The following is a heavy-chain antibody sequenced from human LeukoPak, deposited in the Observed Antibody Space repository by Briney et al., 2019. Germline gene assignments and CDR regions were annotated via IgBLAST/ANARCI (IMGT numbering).Heavy chain of an antibody. D-gene: IGHD1-26*01. Sequence: PGGSLRLSCAASGFTFSSYEMNWVRQAPGKGLEWVSYISSSGSTIYYADSVKGRFTISRDNAKNSLYLQMNSLRAEDTAVYYCASSLELLGYWGQGTLVTVSS. J-gene: IGHJ4*02. V-gene: IGHV3-48*03. CDR1: GFTFSSYE. CDR2: ISSSGSTI. CDR3: ASSLELLGY.